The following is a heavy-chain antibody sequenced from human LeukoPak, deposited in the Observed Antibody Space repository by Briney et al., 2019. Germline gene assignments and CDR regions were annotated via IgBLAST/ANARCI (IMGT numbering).Heavy chain of an antibody. V-gene: IGHV3-7*01. J-gene: IGHJ4*02. CDR2: IKQDGSEK. CDR1: GFTFSSYG. Sequence: GGSLRLSCAASGFTFSSYGMHWVRQAPGKGLEWVANIKQDGSEKYYVDSVKGRFTISRDNAKNSVYLQMNSLRAEDTAVYYCARVADFWSGYWGYDYWGQGTLVTVSS. D-gene: IGHD3-3*01. CDR3: ARVADFWSGYWGYDY.